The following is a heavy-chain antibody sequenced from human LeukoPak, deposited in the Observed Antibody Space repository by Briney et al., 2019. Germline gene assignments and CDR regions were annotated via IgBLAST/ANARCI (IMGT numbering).Heavy chain of an antibody. Sequence: ASETLPLTCTVSGGSVSSGSYYWSWIRQPPGKGLEWIGYIYYSGSTNYNPSLKSRVTISVDTSKNQFSLKLSSVTAADTAVYYCARDHCSSTSCYIDYWGQGTLVTVSS. CDR2: IYYSGST. D-gene: IGHD2-2*01. J-gene: IGHJ4*02. V-gene: IGHV4-61*01. CDR3: ARDHCSSTSCYIDY. CDR1: GGSVSSGSYY.